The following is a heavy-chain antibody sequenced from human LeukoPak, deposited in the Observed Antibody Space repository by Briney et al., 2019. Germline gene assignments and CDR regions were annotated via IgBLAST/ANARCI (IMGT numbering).Heavy chain of an antibody. CDR1: GGTLSSYT. V-gene: IGHV1-69*05. D-gene: IGHD6-6*01. CDR2: IIPVFGTP. J-gene: IGHJ5*02. CDR3: ARGNFDSGSFQAPELGWFDP. Sequence: SVKVSCKASGGTLSSYTISWVRQAPGQGLEWMGGIIPVFGTPNYAQKFQGRVTVTTDESTNTAHMELISLRSEDTAVYYCARGNFDSGSFQAPELGWFDPWGQGTLVTVSS.